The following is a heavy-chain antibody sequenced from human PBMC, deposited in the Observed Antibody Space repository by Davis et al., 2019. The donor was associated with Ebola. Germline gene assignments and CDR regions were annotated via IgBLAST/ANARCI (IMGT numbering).Heavy chain of an antibody. CDR2: IKSKPDGGAT. CDR1: GFTFTNAW. V-gene: IGHV3-15*07. CDR3: STDGCISISCQNGDFDY. J-gene: IGHJ4*02. Sequence: GESLKISCAGSGFTFTNAWMNWVRQVPGKGLEWVGRIKSKPDGGATDYAAPAKGRFTISRDDSKNTLYLQMNSLTTEDTAVYYCSTDGCISISCQNGDFDYWGQGTLVTVSS. D-gene: IGHD2-2*01.